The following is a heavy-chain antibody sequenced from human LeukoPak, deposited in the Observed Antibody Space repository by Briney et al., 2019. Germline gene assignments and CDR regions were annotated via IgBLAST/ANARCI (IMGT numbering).Heavy chain of an antibody. CDR2: IYYSGST. CDR3: ARSNTAMDHFDY. Sequence: ASETLSLTCTVSGGSISSYYWSWIRQPPGKGLEWIGYIYYSGSTNYNPSLKSRVTISVDTSKNQFSLKLSSVTAADTPVYYCARSNTAMDHFDYWGQGTLVTVSS. D-gene: IGHD5-18*01. J-gene: IGHJ4*02. V-gene: IGHV4-59*08. CDR1: GGSISSYY.